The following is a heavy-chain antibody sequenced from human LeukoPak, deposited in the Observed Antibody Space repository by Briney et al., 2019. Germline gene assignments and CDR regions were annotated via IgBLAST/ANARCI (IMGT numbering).Heavy chain of an antibody. D-gene: IGHD1-1*01. V-gene: IGHV3-11*04. Sequence: KPGGSLRLSCAASGFTFSDYYMSWIRQAPGKGLEWVSYISSSGSTIYYADSVKGRFTISRDNAKNSLYLQMNSLRAEDTAVYYCTSTQLERGEYDYTMDVWGQGTTVTVSS. J-gene: IGHJ6*02. CDR1: GFTFSDYY. CDR2: ISSSGSTI. CDR3: TSTQLERGEYDYTMDV.